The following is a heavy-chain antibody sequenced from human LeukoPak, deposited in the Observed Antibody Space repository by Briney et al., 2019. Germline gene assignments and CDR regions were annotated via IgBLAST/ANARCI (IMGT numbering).Heavy chain of an antibody. CDR1: GFTFSSYW. CDR3: ARDGPANWDFDN. D-gene: IGHD7-27*01. J-gene: IGHJ4*02. CDR2: INHNGNVN. V-gene: IGHV3-7*01. Sequence: PGGSLRLSCAASGFTFSSYWMNWARQAPGKGLEWVASINHNGNVNYYVDSVKGRFTISRDNAKNSLYLQMSNLRAEDTAVYYCARDGPANWDFDNWGQGSLVTVSS.